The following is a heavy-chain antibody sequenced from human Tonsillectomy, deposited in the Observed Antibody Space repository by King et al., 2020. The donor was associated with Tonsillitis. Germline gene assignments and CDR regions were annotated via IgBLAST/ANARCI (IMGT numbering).Heavy chain of an antibody. Sequence: VQLVESGGGLVQPGGSLRLSCAASGFTFSSYAMSWVRQAPGKGLEWVSAIYRGGRGTHYADSVKGRFTISRDNSKNILYLQLSSLRAEDTAVYYCAKIGASEQQLADLDYWGQGTLVTVSS. D-gene: IGHD6-13*01. J-gene: IGHJ4*02. CDR3: AKIGASEQQLADLDY. CDR2: IYRGGRGT. CDR1: GFTFSSYA. V-gene: IGHV3-23*03.